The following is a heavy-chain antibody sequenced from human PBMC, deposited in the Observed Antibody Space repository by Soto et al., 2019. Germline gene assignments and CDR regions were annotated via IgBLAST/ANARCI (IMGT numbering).Heavy chain of an antibody. V-gene: IGHV4-34*01. J-gene: IGHJ4*02. CDR2: INHSGST. Sequence: QVQLQQWGAGLLKPSETLSLTCAVYGGSFSGYYWTWIRQPPGTGLEWIGEINHSGSTNYNPSLKSRVTISVDPSKTQFSLKLTSVTAADTAVYYCARDQITGLFDYWGQGTLVTVSS. CDR3: ARDQITGLFDY. CDR1: GGSFSGYY. D-gene: IGHD2-8*02.